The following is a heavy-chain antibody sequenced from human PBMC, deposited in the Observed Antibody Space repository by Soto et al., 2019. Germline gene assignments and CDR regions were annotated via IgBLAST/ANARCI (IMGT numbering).Heavy chain of an antibody. CDR1: GGSLSSYY. Sequence: SETLSLTCTVSGGSLSSYYWSWIRQPPGKGLEWIGYIYYSGSTNYNPSLESRVTISVDTSKNQFSLKLSSVTAADTAVYYCARYGSGSSVWFDPWRQGTLVTVSS. V-gene: IGHV4-59*01. D-gene: IGHD3-10*01. CDR2: IYYSGST. J-gene: IGHJ5*02. CDR3: ARYGSGSSVWFDP.